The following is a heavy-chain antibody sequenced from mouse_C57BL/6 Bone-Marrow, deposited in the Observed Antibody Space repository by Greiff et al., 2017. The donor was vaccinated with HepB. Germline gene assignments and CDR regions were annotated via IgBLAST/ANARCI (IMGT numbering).Heavy chain of an antibody. V-gene: IGHV1-63*01. CDR2: IYPGGGYT. J-gene: IGHJ4*01. D-gene: IGHD2-2*01. CDR3: ASWDGYEYYYAMDY. CDR1: GYTFTNYW. Sequence: QVQLQQSGAELVRPGTSVKMSCKASGYTFTNYWIGWVKQRPGHGLEWIGDIYPGGGYTNYNEKFKGKATLTADKSSSTAYMQFSSLTSEDSAIYYCASWDGYEYYYAMDYWGQGTPVTVSS.